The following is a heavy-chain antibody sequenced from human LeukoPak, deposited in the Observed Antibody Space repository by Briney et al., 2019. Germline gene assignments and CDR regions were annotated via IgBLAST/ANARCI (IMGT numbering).Heavy chain of an antibody. CDR2: ISGSGGST. J-gene: IGHJ6*02. V-gene: IGHV3-23*01. CDR3: AKVPGGGSVYYYYGMDV. Sequence: GGSLRLSCAASGFTFSSYAMSWVRQAPGKGLEWVSAISGSGGSTYYADSVKGRFTISRDNSKNTLYLQMNSLRAEATALYSCAKVPGGGSVYYYYGMDVWGQGTTVTVSS. CDR1: GFTFSSYA. D-gene: IGHD3-10*01.